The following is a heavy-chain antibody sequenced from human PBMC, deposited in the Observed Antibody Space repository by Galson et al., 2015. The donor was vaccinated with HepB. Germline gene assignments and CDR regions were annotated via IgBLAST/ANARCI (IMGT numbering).Heavy chain of an antibody. CDR3: ARGTYYDYVWGSFEGYYFDY. J-gene: IGHJ4*02. D-gene: IGHD3-16*01. CDR2: ISSSSSTI. V-gene: IGHV3-48*02. CDR1: GFTFSSYS. Sequence: SLRLSCAASGFTFSSYSMNWVRQAPGKGLEWVSYISSSSSTIYYADSVKGRFTISRDNAKNSLYLQMNSLRDEDTAVYYCARGTYYDYVWGSFEGYYFDYWGQGTLVTVSS.